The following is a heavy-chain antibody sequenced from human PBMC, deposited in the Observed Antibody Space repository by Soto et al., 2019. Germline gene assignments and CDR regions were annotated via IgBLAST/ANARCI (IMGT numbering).Heavy chain of an antibody. CDR3: ARDGPHRWIDY. CDR2: INPSGGAT. Sequence: GASVKVSCKASGYTFGGYRMHWVRQAPGQGLEWMGIINPSGGATTYAQKFQGRVTMTRDTSTSTVYMDLSSLTSEDTAVYYCARDGPHRWIDYWGQGTLVTVSS. CDR1: GYTFGGYR. J-gene: IGHJ4*02. V-gene: IGHV1-46*01.